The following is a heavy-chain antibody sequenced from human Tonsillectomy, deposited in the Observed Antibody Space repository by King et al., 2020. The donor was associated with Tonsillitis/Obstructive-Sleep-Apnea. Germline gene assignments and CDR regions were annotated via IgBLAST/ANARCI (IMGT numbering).Heavy chain of an antibody. V-gene: IGHV3-48*03. CDR2: ISSSGSAI. CDR1: GFTFSSYE. D-gene: IGHD6-25*01. Sequence: EVQLVESGGGLVQPGGSLRLSCAASGFTFSSYEMNWVRQAPGKGLEWVSYISSSGSAIYYADSVKGRFTISRDNAKNSLYLQMNSLRAEDTSVYYCAREADIAAYDYWGQGTLVTVSS. CDR3: AREADIAAYDY. J-gene: IGHJ4*02.